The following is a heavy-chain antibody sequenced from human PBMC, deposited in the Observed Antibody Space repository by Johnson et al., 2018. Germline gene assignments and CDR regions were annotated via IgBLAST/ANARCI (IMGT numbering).Heavy chain of an antibody. CDR3: AREILDTTAEGWHFDL. CDR1: GFTFSTYD. Sequence: VQLVQSGGGLVQPGGSLRLSCAASGFTFSTYDMHWVRQATGKGLEWVSAIVNTGATYYPDSVKGRFNISRENAKNSLYLQMNSRRAGDTAVYYCAREILDTTAEGWHFDLWGRGTRVTVSS. CDR2: IVNTGAT. V-gene: IGHV3-13*01. D-gene: IGHD1-14*01. J-gene: IGHJ2*01.